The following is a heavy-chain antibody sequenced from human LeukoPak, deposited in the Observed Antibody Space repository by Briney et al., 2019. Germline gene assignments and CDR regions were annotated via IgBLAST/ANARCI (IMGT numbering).Heavy chain of an antibody. CDR3: AAEVRRFLEWSAPKYYMDV. CDR2: INHSGST. J-gene: IGHJ6*03. Sequence: PSETLSLTCAVYGGSFSGYYWSWIRQPPGKGLEWIGEINHSGSTNYNPSLKSRVTISVDTSKNQFSLKLSSVTAADTAVYYCAAEVRRFLEWSAPKYYMDVWGKGTTVTVSS. D-gene: IGHD3-3*01. CDR1: GGSFSGYY. V-gene: IGHV4-34*01.